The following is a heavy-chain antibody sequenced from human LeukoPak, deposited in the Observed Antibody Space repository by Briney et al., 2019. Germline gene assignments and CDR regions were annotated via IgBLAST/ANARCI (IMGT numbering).Heavy chain of an antibody. CDR2: INPNIGGT. D-gene: IGHD6-13*01. J-gene: IGHJ3*02. CDR1: GSTFTVYN. CDR3: ASSVSPDSSSWLDAFDI. Sequence: GASVTLSCTSSGSTFTVYNMHWVRQAPGQGLEWMGWINPNIGGTNYAQKFQGRVTMIRDTSNSTAYMVLSRLRSEDTAVYYCASSVSPDSSSWLDAFDIWGQGTMVTVSS. V-gene: IGHV1-2*02.